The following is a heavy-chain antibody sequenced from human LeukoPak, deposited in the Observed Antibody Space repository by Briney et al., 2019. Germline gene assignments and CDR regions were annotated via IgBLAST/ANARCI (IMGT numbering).Heavy chain of an antibody. Sequence: GGSLRLSCAASGFTFSSYAMSWVRQAPGKGLEWVSIIGVSRGSTFYTDSVKGRFTISRDNSKNTLYLQMNSLRAEDTAVYYCAKVWVAAYCGGDCYAPSPVDYWGQGTLVTVSS. D-gene: IGHD2-21*02. V-gene: IGHV3-23*01. CDR1: GFTFSSYA. CDR3: AKVWVAAYCGGDCYAPSPVDY. CDR2: IGVSRGST. J-gene: IGHJ4*02.